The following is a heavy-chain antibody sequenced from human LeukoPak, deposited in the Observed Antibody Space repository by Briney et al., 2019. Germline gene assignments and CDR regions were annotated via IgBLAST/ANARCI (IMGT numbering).Heavy chain of an antibody. CDR3: ARSHTQYGGGAWGLYYYMDV. Sequence: SETLSLTCTVSGGSISSSSYYWGWLRQPPGKGLEWIGSIYYSGSTYYNPSLKSRVTISVDTSKNQFSLKLSSVTAADTAVYYCARSHTQYGGGAWGLYYYMDVWGKGTTVTISS. D-gene: IGHD4-23*01. J-gene: IGHJ6*03. CDR1: GGSISSSSYY. CDR2: IYYSGST. V-gene: IGHV4-39*07.